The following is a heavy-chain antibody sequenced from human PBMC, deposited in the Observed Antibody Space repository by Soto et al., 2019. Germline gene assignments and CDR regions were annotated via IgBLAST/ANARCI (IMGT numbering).Heavy chain of an antibody. CDR1: GGTFSSYT. Sequence: ASVKVSCKASGGTFSSYTISWVRQAPGQGLEWKGRIIPILGIANYAQKFQGRVTITADKSTSTAYMELSSLRSEDTAVYYCARGLTGTTVATHFDYWGQGTLVTVSS. J-gene: IGHJ4*02. V-gene: IGHV1-69*02. CDR3: ARGLTGTTVATHFDY. CDR2: IIPILGIA. D-gene: IGHD1-7*01.